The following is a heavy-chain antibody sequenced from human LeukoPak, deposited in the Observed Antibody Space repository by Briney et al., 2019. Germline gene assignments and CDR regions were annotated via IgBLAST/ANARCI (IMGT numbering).Heavy chain of an antibody. J-gene: IGHJ4*02. Sequence: ASVKVSCKASGYTFTNYVMHWVRQALGQRLEWMGWINAGNGNTKYSQKFQGRVTFTRDTSASTAYMELSSLRSEDTAVYYCARDPAPDYFDYWGQGTLVTVSS. V-gene: IGHV1-3*01. CDR2: INAGNGNT. CDR3: ARDPAPDYFDY. CDR1: GYTFTNYV.